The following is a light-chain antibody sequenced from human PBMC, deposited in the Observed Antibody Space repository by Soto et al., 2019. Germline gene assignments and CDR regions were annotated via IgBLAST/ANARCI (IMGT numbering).Light chain of an antibody. CDR3: QSYDSSLSGSSFV. Sequence: QSVLTQPPSVSGAPGQRVAISCTGSSSNIGAGYDVHWYQQLPGAAPKLLIYVNSNRPSGVPDRFSGSKSGTSASLAITGLQAEDEADYSCQSYDSSLSGSSFVFGTGTKLTVL. J-gene: IGLJ1*01. V-gene: IGLV1-40*01. CDR2: VNS. CDR1: SSNIGAGYD.